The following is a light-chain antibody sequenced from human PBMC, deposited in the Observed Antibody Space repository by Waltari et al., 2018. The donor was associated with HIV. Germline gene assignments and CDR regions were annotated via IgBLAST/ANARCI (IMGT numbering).Light chain of an antibody. J-gene: IGLJ2*01. CDR2: EVT. CDR3: SSYAGSNKLV. CDR1: SSDVGGYNY. Sequence: QSALTQPPSASGSPGQSVTISCTGTSSDVGGYNYVSWYKQHPGNAPKLIIYEVTERPSGVPDRFSGSKSGNTASLTVSGLQAEDEADYYCSSYAGSNKLVFGGGTKLTVV. V-gene: IGLV2-8*01.